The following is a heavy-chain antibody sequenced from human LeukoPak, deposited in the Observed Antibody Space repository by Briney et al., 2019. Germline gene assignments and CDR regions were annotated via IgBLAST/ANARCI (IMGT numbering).Heavy chain of an antibody. J-gene: IGHJ4*02. Sequence: GGSLRLSCAASRFTFSTYGMHWVRQAPGKGLEWVAFIRYDGTNKYYAESVKGRFTISRDNSKNTLYLQMNSLRAEDTAVYYCARGPSGYHNTGGQGTLVTVSS. V-gene: IGHV3-30*02. CDR1: RFTFSTYG. CDR3: ARGPSGYHNT. D-gene: IGHD5-12*01. CDR2: IRYDGTNK.